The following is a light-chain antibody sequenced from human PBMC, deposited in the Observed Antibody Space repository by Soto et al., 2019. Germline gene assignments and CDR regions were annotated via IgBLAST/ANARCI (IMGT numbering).Light chain of an antibody. CDR1: QSVSSSY. J-gene: IGKJ1*01. CDR3: QQYGSSSWT. V-gene: IGKV3-20*01. CDR2: GAS. Sequence: EIVLTQSPGTLSLSPGERAILSCRASQSVSSSYLAWYQQKPGQAPRLLIYGASSRATGIPDRFSGSGSETDFTLTISRLEPEDFAVYYCQQYGSSSWTFGQGTNVEIK.